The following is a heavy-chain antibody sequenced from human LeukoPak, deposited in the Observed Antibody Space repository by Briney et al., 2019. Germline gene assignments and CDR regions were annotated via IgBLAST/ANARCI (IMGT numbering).Heavy chain of an antibody. V-gene: IGHV3-23*01. J-gene: IGHJ4*02. CDR1: GFSYSRYT. CDR3: ARVAYSRAWYLFDN. D-gene: IGHD3-16*01. Sequence: GGSLRLSCAASGFSYSRYTMSWVRQAPGKGLEWVSAISSTGSTFNADSVTGRFTISIDNSKNTLYLQMDSLRVEDTARYFCARVAYSRAWYLFDNWGPGALVTVSS. CDR2: ISSTGST.